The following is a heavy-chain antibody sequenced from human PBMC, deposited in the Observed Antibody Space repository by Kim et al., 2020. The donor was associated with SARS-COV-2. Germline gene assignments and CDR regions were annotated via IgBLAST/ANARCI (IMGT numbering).Heavy chain of an antibody. CDR3: VRDNDYSSGWHYFYYMDV. CDR1: GYTFTNYP. V-gene: IGHV7-4-1*02. CDR2: INTNTGNP. J-gene: IGHJ6*03. D-gene: IGHD6-25*01. Sequence: ASVKVSCKASGYTFTNYPINWVRQAPGQGLEWMGWINTNTGNPTYAQGFTGRFVFSLDTSVSTAYLQISSLKPGDTAVYYCVRDNDYSSGWHYFYYMDVWGKGTTVTVSS.